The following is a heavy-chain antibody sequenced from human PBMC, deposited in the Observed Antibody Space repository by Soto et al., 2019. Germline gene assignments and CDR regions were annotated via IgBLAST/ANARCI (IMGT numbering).Heavy chain of an antibody. D-gene: IGHD2-2*01. J-gene: IGHJ4*02. CDR3: SRVGPEAAMRWFFDY. CDR1: GFTPGEYA. CDR2: IRSRPAGGPP. Sequence: PGGSLRLSCTTSGFTPGEYALTWVRQAPARGLEWVAFIRSRPAGGPPEYAASVKGRFTMSRDDSKSVAYLQMNSLKTDDTGMYYFSRVGPEAAMRWFFDYWGQGTPGTVS. V-gene: IGHV3-49*04.